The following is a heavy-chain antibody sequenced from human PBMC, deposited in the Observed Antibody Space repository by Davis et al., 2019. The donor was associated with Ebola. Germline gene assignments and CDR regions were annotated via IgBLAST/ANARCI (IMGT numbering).Heavy chain of an antibody. CDR2: ISGRGSTI. CDR1: GFTFRSSG. D-gene: IGHD6-6*01. V-gene: IGHV3-23*01. CDR3: AKDEYSSSSVGIVDY. Sequence: GESLKISCAASGFTFRSSGMSWVRQAPGKGLEWVSVISGRGSTIYYADSVKGRFTISRDNSKNTLYLQMNSLRDEDTAVYYCAKDEYSSSSVGIVDYWGQGTLVTVSS. J-gene: IGHJ4*02.